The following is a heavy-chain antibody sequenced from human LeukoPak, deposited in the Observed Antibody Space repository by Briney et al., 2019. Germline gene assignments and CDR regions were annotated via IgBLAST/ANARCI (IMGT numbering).Heavy chain of an antibody. Sequence: PSETLSLTCTVSGGSISSSSYYWGWIRQPAGKGLEWIGSIYYSGSTYYNPSLKSRVTISVDTSKNQFSLKLSSMTAADTAVYYCASSGIAAAATWNWFDPWGQGTLVTVSS. CDR3: ASSGIAAAATWNWFDP. CDR2: IYYSGST. V-gene: IGHV4-39*01. J-gene: IGHJ5*02. CDR1: GGSISSSSYY. D-gene: IGHD6-13*01.